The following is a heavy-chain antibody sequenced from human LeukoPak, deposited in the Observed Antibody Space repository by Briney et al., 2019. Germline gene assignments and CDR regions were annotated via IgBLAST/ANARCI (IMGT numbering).Heavy chain of an antibody. CDR2: ISYDGSNK. CDR1: GFTFSDYA. J-gene: IGHJ4*02. CDR3: ASTRWYYYDSSGYPSDY. D-gene: IGHD3-22*01. V-gene: IGHV3-30-3*01. Sequence: GGSLRLSCAASGFTFSDYAMHWVRQAPGKGLEWVAVISYDGSNKYYADSVKGRFNISRDDSKNTLYLQMNSLRTEDTAIYYCASTRWYYYDSSGYPSDYWGQGTLVTVSS.